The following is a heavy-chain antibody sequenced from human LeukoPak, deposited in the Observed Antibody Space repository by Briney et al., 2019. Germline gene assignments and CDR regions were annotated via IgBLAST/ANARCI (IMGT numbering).Heavy chain of an antibody. CDR2: TYYRSKWYN. CDR3: ARSPRGCSYGYPSGFDY. J-gene: IGHJ4*02. D-gene: IGHD5-18*01. CDR1: GDSVSSNSAA. V-gene: IGHV6-1*01. Sequence: SQTLSLTCAISGDSVSSNSAAWNWIRQSPSRGLEWLGRTYYRSKWYNDYAVSVKSRITINPDTSKNQFSLQLNSVTPEDTAVYYCARSPRGCSYGYPSGFDYWGQGTLVTVSS.